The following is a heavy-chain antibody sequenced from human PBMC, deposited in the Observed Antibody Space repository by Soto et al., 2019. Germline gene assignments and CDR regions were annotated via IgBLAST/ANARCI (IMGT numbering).Heavy chain of an antibody. V-gene: IGHV3-21*01. J-gene: IGHJ6*02. CDR3: AREETAWPLAYGLDV. D-gene: IGHD2-21*02. Sequence: PWGSRRLSCEASGFSFSSYSMHCVRQARGKGLEWVSSIGRRSDIYYADSVKGRFTISRDNAKNSVSLQMNSLRDEDTAVYYCAREETAWPLAYGLDVWGQGTTVTASS. CDR2: IGRRSDI. CDR1: GFSFSSYS.